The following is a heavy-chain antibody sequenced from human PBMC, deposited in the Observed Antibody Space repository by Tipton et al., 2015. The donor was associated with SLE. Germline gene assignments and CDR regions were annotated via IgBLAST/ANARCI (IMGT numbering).Heavy chain of an antibody. CDR1: GYSISSGYY. J-gene: IGHJ4*02. CDR2: IYHSGST. CDR3: ARGVQYDWNYDMLDY. D-gene: IGHD1-7*01. Sequence: TLSLTCAVSGYSISSGYYWGWIRQPPGKGLEWIGSIYHSGSTYYNPSLKSRVTISVDTSKNQFSLKLSSVTAADTAVYYCARGVQYDWNYDMLDYWGQGALVTVSS. V-gene: IGHV4-38-2*01.